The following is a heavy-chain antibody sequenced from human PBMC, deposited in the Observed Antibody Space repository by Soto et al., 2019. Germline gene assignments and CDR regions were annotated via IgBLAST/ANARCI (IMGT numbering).Heavy chain of an antibody. CDR1: GFSSRSYW. J-gene: IGHJ3*02. CDR2: IKEDGSEK. Sequence: AXGSLILSCLAAGFSSRSYWMTWVRQAPGKGLDWVANIKEDGSEKWYVDSVKGRFTISRDNSKNSVYLQMRSLRAEDTAVYYCARDQVWSSSLEAGFDIWGQGTMVTVSS. D-gene: IGHD3-3*01. V-gene: IGHV3-7*03. CDR3: ARDQVWSSSLEAGFDI.